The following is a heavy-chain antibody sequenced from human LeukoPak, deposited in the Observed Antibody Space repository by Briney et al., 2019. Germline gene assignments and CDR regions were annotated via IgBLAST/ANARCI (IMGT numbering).Heavy chain of an antibody. J-gene: IGHJ4*02. Sequence: GGSLRLSCAASGFTFSSYAMNWVRQAPGKGLEWVSSISSSSSYIYYADSVKGRFTISRDNAKNSLYLQMNSLRAEDTAVYYCARTYSSGWYAFYYWGQGTLVTVSS. CDR2: ISSSSSYI. V-gene: IGHV3-21*01. D-gene: IGHD6-19*01. CDR3: ARTYSSGWYAFYY. CDR1: GFTFSSYA.